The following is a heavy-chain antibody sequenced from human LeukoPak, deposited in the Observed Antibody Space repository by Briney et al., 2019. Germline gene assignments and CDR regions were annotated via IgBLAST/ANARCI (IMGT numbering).Heavy chain of an antibody. J-gene: IGHJ5*02. Sequence: SETLSLTCTVSGGSISSYYWSWIRQPPGKGLEWIGYIYYSGSTNYNPSLKSRVTISVDTSKNQFSLKLSSVTAADTAVYYCARLSYYGSGSYWSNWFDPWGQGTLVTVSS. V-gene: IGHV4-59*08. CDR3: ARLSYYGSGSYWSNWFDP. D-gene: IGHD3-10*01. CDR1: GGSISSYY. CDR2: IYYSGST.